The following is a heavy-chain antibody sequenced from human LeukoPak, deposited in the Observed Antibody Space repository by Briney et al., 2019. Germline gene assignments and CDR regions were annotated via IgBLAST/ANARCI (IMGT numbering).Heavy chain of an antibody. D-gene: IGHD3-22*01. CDR1: GFTFSSYA. Sequence: GRSLRLSCVASGFTFSSYAMHWVRQAPGKGLEWVAVISYDGSNKYYADSVKGRFTISRDNSKNTLYLQMNSLRAEDTAVYYCARALGYDSSGYNDYWGQGTLVTVSS. J-gene: IGHJ4*02. CDR2: ISYDGSNK. CDR3: ARALGYDSSGYNDY. V-gene: IGHV3-30-3*01.